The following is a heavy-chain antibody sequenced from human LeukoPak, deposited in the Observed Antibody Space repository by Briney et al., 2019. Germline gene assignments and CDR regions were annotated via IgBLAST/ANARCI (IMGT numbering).Heavy chain of an antibody. D-gene: IGHD3-9*01. Sequence: SETLSLTCAVYGGSFSGYYWSWIRQPPGKGLEWIGEINHSGSTNYNPSLKSRVTISVDTSKNQFSLKLSSVTAADTAAYYCARGQGSDILTGYHFDYWGQGTLVTVSS. J-gene: IGHJ4*02. V-gene: IGHV4-34*01. CDR2: INHSGST. CDR3: ARGQGSDILTGYHFDY. CDR1: GGSFSGYY.